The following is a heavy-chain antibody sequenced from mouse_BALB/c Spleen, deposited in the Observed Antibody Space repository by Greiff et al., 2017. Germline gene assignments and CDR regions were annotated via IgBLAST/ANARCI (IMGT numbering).Heavy chain of an antibody. J-gene: IGHJ2*01. CDR1: GYSFTSYW. CDR2: IDPSDSET. Sequence: VQLQQSGPQLVRPGASVKISCKASGYSFTSYWMHWVKQRPGQGLEWIGMIDPSDSETRLNQKFKDKATLTVDKSSSTAYMQLSSPTSEDSAVYYCTRVYRYDAFDYWGQGTTLTVSS. V-gene: IGHV1S127*01. CDR3: TRVYRYDAFDY. D-gene: IGHD2-14*01.